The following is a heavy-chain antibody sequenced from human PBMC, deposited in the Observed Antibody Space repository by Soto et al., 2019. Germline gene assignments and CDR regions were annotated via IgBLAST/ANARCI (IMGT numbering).Heavy chain of an antibody. D-gene: IGHD6-13*01. Sequence: QVQLVQSGAEVKKPGASVKVSCKASGYTFTSYDINWVRQATGQGLEWMGWMNPNSGNTGYAQKFQGRVTMTRNTSIRTAYMELSSLRSEDTAVYYCARRGYSSSWYYYYYYGMDVWDQGTTVTVSS. J-gene: IGHJ6*02. CDR3: ARRGYSSSWYYYYYYGMDV. CDR1: GYTFTSYD. V-gene: IGHV1-8*01. CDR2: MNPNSGNT.